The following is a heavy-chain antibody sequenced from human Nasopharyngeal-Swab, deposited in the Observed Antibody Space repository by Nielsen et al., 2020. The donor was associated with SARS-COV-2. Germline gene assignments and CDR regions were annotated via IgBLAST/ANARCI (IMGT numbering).Heavy chain of an antibody. D-gene: IGHD6-6*01. CDR1: GFIFSSYA. V-gene: IGHV3-23*01. CDR2: ISGSGGST. Sequence: GESLKISCAASGFIFSSYAMSWVRQAPGKGLEWVSAISGSGGSTYYADSVKGRFTISRDNSKNTLYLQMNSLRAEDTAVYYCARDIAARTFDYWGQGTLVTVSS. J-gene: IGHJ4*02. CDR3: ARDIAARTFDY.